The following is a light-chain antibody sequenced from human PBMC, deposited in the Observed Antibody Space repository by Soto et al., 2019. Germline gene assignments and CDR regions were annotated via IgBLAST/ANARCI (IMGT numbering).Light chain of an antibody. CDR1: QSISGY. V-gene: IGKV3-11*01. J-gene: IGKJ5*01. Sequence: EIGVSQSPAAVSLSKGERATRSCRASQSISGYLGWYQQKPGQAPRLLIYAVSNRAAGIPARFSGSGSGTDFTLTINRLEPEDFAVYYCQQRIKWPITFGQGTRLEIK. CDR2: AVS. CDR3: QQRIKWPIT.